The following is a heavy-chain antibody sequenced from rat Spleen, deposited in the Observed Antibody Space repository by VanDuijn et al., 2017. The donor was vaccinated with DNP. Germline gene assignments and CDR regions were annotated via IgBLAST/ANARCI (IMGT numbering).Heavy chain of an antibody. J-gene: IGHJ3*01. Sequence: EVQLVESGGGLVQPGRSLKLSCVVSGFIFNNYYMAWVRQAPTKGLEWVASISTGGVNTYYRVSVKGGFTISRDNAKSTLYLQMNSLRSEDMATYYCARWDSTGITTGFAYWGQGTLVTVSS. D-gene: IGHD1-4*01. CDR2: ISTGGVNT. CDR1: GFIFNNYY. CDR3: ARWDSTGITTGFAY. V-gene: IGHV5-25*01.